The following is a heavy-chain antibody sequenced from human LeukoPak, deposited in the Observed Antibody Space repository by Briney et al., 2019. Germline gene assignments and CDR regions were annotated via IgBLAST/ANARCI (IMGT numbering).Heavy chain of an antibody. V-gene: IGHV4-59*02. CDR1: GGSVSSFY. CDR2: IYHSGNT. CDR3: ARDFVNNWFDP. J-gene: IGHJ5*02. Sequence: SETLSLTCTVSGGSVSSFYWSWIRQSPGKGLEWIGYIYHSGNTNYNPSLRSRVTISMDTSKNQFSLKLSSVTAADTAVYYCARDFVNNWFDPWGQGTLVTASS. D-gene: IGHD3-3*01.